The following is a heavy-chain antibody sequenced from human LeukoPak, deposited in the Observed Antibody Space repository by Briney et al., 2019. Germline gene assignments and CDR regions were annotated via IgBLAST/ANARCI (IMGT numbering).Heavy chain of an antibody. V-gene: IGHV4-59*08. CDR2: MYNSGSA. CDR1: GDSISSYY. D-gene: IGHD4-11*01. J-gene: IGHJ4*02. Sequence: SETLSLTCTVSGDSISSYYWSWIRQPPGKGLEWIGYMYNSGSANYNPSLKSRVTMTVDTSKNQFSLKLSSVTAADSAVYYCARHWRGSNWYADYWGQGTLVTVSS. CDR3: ARHWRGSNWYADY.